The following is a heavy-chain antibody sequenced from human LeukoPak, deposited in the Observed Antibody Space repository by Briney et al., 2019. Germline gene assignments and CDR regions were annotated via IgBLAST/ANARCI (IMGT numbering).Heavy chain of an antibody. Sequence: GGSLRLSCTSSGFIFSNHWMNWVRQAPGKGPEWVANIKYDGSEQYYVDSVKGRFSISRDNTKNLLYLQMNSLRVEDTAVYYCARDYGWSFANWGQGTLVTVSS. V-gene: IGHV3-7*03. CDR1: GFIFSNHW. CDR2: IKYDGSEQ. D-gene: IGHD3-10*01. CDR3: ARDYGWSFAN. J-gene: IGHJ4*02.